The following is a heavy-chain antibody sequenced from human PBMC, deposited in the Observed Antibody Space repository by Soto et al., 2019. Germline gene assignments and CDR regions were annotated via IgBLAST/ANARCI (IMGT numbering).Heavy chain of an antibody. CDR2: IYYSGST. V-gene: IGHV4-59*01. CDR3: AREPIFGVVPNWFDP. CDR1: GGSISSYY. J-gene: IGHJ5*02. D-gene: IGHD3-3*01. Sequence: PSETLSLTCTVSGGSISSYYWSWIRQPPGKGLEWIGYIYYSGSTNYNPSQKSRVTISEDTSKNQFSMKMSSVTAADTAENYCAREPIFGVVPNWFDPWGQGTLVTVSS.